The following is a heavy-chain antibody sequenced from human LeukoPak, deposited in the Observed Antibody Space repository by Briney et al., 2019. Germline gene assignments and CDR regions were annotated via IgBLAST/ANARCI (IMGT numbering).Heavy chain of an antibody. V-gene: IGHV3-53*01. Sequence: GGSLRLSCAASGFTVSSNYMSWFRQAPGKGLEWVSVIYSGGSTYYADSVKGRFTISRDNAKNSLYLQMNSLRAEDTAVYYCARGERAPEYYYDSSGYYRVYYYYMDVWGKGTTVTVSS. CDR1: GFTVSSNY. CDR3: ARGERAPEYYYDSSGYYRVYYYYMDV. J-gene: IGHJ6*03. CDR2: IYSGGST. D-gene: IGHD3-22*01.